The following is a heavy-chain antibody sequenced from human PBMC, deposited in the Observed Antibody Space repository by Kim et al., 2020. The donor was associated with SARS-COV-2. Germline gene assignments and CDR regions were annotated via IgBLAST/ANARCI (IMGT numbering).Heavy chain of an antibody. V-gene: IGHV4-59*01. CDR1: GGSISSYY. CDR2: IYYSGST. Sequence: SETLSLTCTVSGGSISSYYWSWIRQPPGKGLEWIGYIYYSGSTNYNPSLKSRVTISVDTSKNQFSLKLSSVTAADTAVYYCARDSVTMVRGVIIGSSGYYDYWGQGTLVTVSS. CDR3: ARDSVTMVRGVIIGSSGYYDY. D-gene: IGHD3-10*01. J-gene: IGHJ4*02.